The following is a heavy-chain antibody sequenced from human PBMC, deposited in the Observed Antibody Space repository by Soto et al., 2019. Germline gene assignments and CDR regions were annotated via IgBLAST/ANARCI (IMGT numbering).Heavy chain of an antibody. V-gene: IGHV1-18*04. Sequence: QVQLVQSGAEVKKPGASVKVSCKASGYTFTSYGISWVRQAPGQGLEWMGWISAYNGNTNYAQKLQGRVNMTTHTSKRTVYKERRSQRSHDTAVYYCARDRGGSCWYFGSGAEFDYWGQGTLVTVSS. CDR3: ARDRGGSCWYFGSGAEFDY. D-gene: IGHD6-13*01. CDR1: GYTFTSYG. J-gene: IGHJ4*02. CDR2: ISAYNGNT.